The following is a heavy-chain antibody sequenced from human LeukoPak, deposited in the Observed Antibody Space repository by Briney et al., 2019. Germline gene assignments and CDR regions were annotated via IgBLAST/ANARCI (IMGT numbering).Heavy chain of an antibody. CDR1: GGSIRSYY. CDR3: ARRKDYCSSTSCYNWFDP. D-gene: IGHD2-2*01. CDR2: IYYSGST. J-gene: IGHJ5*02. Sequence: SETLSLTCTVSGGSIRSYYWSWIRQPPGKGLEWIGYIYYSGSTNYNPSLKSRVTISVDTSKNQFSLKLSSVTAADTAVYYCARRKDYCSSTSCYNWFDPWGQGTLVTVSS. V-gene: IGHV4-59*08.